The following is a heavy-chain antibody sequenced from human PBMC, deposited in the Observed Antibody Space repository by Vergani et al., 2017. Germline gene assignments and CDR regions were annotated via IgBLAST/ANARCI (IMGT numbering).Heavy chain of an antibody. CDR3: AREDGLKAARGGVYGMDV. J-gene: IGHJ6*02. CDR2: IIPILGIA. CDR1: GGTFSSYA. Sequence: QVQLVQSGAEVKKPGSSVKVSCKASGGTFSSYAISWVRQAPGQGLEWMGRIIPILGIANYAQKFQGRVTITADKSTSTAYMELSSLRSEDTAVYYCAREDGLKAARGGVYGMDVWGQGTTVTVSS. V-gene: IGHV1-69*04. D-gene: IGHD6-6*01.